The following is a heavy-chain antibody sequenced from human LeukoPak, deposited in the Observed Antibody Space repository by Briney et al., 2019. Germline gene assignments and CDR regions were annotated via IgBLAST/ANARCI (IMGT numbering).Heavy chain of an antibody. V-gene: IGHV3-7*04. CDR2: IKQDGSEK. CDR3: ARGGFYTDPDAFDV. D-gene: IGHD2/OR15-2a*01. J-gene: IGHJ3*01. Sequence: GGSLGLSCAASGFTFSTYWMSWVRQAPGKGLEWVANIKQDGSEKYYVDSVKGRFTISRDNTKNSLSLQMNSLRVEDTAVYYCARGGFYTDPDAFDVWGQGTMVTVSS. CDR1: GFTFSTYW.